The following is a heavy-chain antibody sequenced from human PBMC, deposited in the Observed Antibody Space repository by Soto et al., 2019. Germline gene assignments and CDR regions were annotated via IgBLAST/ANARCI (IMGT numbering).Heavy chain of an antibody. CDR1: GGSISSYY. CDR3: ARGGVAVAGTNYYYGMDV. D-gene: IGHD6-19*01. J-gene: IGHJ6*02. Sequence: QVQLQESDPGLVKPSETLSLTCTVSGGSISSYYWSWIRQPPGKGLEWIGYIYYSGSTNYNPSLKSRVTIPVDTSKNQFSLKLSSVTAADTAVYYCARGGVAVAGTNYYYGMDVWGQGTTVTVSS. V-gene: IGHV4-59*01. CDR2: IYYSGST.